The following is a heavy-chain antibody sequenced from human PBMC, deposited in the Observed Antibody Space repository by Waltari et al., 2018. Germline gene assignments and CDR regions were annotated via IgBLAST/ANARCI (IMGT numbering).Heavy chain of an antibody. J-gene: IGHJ6*03. V-gene: IGHV3-33*08. CDR2: IWYDGSNK. CDR3: AGSLSYYYYMDV. Sequence: QVQLVESGGGVVQPGRSLRLSCAASGFTFSSYGMHWVRQAPGKGLEWVAVIWYDGSNKYYADSVKGRFTISRDNSKNTLYLQMNSLRAEDTARYYCAGSLSYYYYMDVWGKGTTVTVSS. CDR1: GFTFSSYG.